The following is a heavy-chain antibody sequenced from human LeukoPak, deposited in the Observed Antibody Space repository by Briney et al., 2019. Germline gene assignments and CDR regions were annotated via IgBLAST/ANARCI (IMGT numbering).Heavy chain of an antibody. CDR3: ARDAYRDIVVVPADYYYYGMDV. CDR1: GGTFSSYA. CDR2: TIPILGIA. D-gene: IGHD2-2*01. V-gene: IGHV1-69*04. J-gene: IGHJ6*02. Sequence: SVKVSCKASGGTFSSYAISWVRQAPGQGLEWMGRTIPILGIANYAQKFQGRVTITADKSTSTAYMELSSLRSEDTAVYYCARDAYRDIVVVPADYYYYGMDVWGQGTTVTVSS.